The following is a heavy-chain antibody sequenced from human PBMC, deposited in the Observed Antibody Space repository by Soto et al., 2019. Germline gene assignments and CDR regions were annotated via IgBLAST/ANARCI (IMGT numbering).Heavy chain of an antibody. CDR2: IYSSGST. V-gene: IGHV4-61*08. CDR1: GGSVSSGDYF. J-gene: IGHJ6*02. CDR3: AASPNYNCYGFGV. D-gene: IGHD3-10*01. Sequence: SETLSLTCTVSGGSVSSGDYFWSWLRQSPGKRLAWLAYIYSSGSTNYNPSLKSRATISVDTSKSQVSLTLPSMKAADAALYHCAASPNYNCYGFGVQGRKTAVTVPS.